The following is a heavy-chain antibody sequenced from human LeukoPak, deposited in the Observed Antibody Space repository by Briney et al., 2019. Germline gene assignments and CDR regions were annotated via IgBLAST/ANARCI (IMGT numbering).Heavy chain of an antibody. D-gene: IGHD1-1*01. J-gene: IGHJ1*01. CDR2: ICTGGRT. V-gene: IGHV3-23*01. CDR1: GFIFSDYV. CDR3: ARGEGPTVGTN. Sequence: GGSLRLSCAGSGFIFSDYVMRWVRQARGKGLEWGSAICTGGRTYYSDSVKGRFTISRDNSKKTVFLQMDGLRAEDTAVYYCARGEGPTVGTNWGQGTLVIVSS.